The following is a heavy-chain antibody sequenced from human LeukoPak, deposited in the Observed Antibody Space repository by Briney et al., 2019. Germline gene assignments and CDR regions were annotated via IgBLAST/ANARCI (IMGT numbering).Heavy chain of an antibody. J-gene: IGHJ4*02. Sequence: GASVKVSCKASRYTFTRYGISWVRQAPGHGREWMGWISTYHGNTNYAQKFQGRVTMTTDTSTSTAYMELRSLRSDDTAVYYCARDDSDVGMVATISREGDYFDSWGQGTLVTVSS. CDR3: ARDDSDVGMVATISREGDYFDS. CDR2: ISTYHGNT. CDR1: RYTFTRYG. D-gene: IGHD5-12*01. V-gene: IGHV1-18*01.